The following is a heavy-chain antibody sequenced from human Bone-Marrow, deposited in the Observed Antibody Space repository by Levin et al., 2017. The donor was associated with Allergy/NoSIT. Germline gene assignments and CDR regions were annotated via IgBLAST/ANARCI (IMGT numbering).Heavy chain of an antibody. J-gene: IGHJ5*02. CDR1: SGSISDANYY. V-gene: IGHV4-39*02. CDR2: VYYNGIT. CDR3: ARHVGHYGSLTGYSPSHWFDH. Sequence: SETLSLTCSVSSGSISDANYYWAWIRQPPGKGLEWIATVYYNGITYSNPSLRSRVIISVDTSQNLFSLKLTSVSATDTAVCYWARHVGHYGSLTGYSPSHWFDHWGQGTLVTVSS. D-gene: IGHD3-9*01.